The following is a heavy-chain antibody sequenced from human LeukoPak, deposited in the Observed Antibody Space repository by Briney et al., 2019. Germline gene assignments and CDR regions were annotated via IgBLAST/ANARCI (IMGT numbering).Heavy chain of an antibody. V-gene: IGHV7-4-1*02. Sequence: ASVKVSCKASGYTFTSYAMNWVRQAPGQGLEWMGWINTNTGNPTYAQGFTGRFVFSLDTSVSTAYLQISSLKAEDTAVYYCARRSYSSGWYPDFDYWGQGTLVTVSS. CDR2: INTNTGNP. CDR3: ARRSYSSGWYPDFDY. D-gene: IGHD6-19*01. J-gene: IGHJ4*02. CDR1: GYTFTSYA.